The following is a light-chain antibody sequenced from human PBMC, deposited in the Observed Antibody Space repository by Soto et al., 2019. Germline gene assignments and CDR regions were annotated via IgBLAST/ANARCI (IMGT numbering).Light chain of an antibody. V-gene: IGLV2-14*01. J-gene: IGLJ1*01. Sequence: QSARTQPASVPGSPGQSITISCTGTSSDVGGYNYVSWYQQQSGKAPKLIIHEVSNRPSGVSNRFSGSKSGNTASLTISGLQAEDEADYYCDSYTSSRAYVFGIGTKVTVL. CDR2: EVS. CDR1: SSDVGGYNY. CDR3: DSYTSSRAYV.